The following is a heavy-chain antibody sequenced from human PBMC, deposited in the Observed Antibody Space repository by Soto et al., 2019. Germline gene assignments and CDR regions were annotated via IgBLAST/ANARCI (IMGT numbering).Heavy chain of an antibody. CDR3: ARDQCSGGSCYSSRAYFDY. D-gene: IGHD2-15*01. V-gene: IGHV1-69*12. Sequence: QVQLVQSGAEVKKPGSSVKVSCKASGGTFSSYAISWVRQAPGQGLEWMGGFIPICGTANYAQKFQGRVTTTADEPTSTAYMELSSLSSEDTDVYYCARDQCSGGSCYSSRAYFDYWGQGTLVTVSS. CDR1: GGTFSSYA. CDR2: FIPICGTA. J-gene: IGHJ4*02.